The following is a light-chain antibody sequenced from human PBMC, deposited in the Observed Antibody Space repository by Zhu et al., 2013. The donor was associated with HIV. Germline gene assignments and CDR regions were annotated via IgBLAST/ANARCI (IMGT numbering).Light chain of an antibody. Sequence: QSVLTQPPSASETPGQRVTISCSGSNSNIGTNAVNWYLQVPDTAPQLLIYNNYQRPSGVPDRFSGSKSGTSASLAISGLQTEDEADYYCQSYDTTLSGWVFGGGTKLTVL. J-gene: IGLJ3*02. V-gene: IGLV1-44*01. CDR1: NSNIGTNA. CDR2: NNY. CDR3: QSYDTTLSGWV.